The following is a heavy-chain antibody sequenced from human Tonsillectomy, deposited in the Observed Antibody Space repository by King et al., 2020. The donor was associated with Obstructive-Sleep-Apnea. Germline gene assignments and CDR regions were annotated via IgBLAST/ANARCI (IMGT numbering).Heavy chain of an antibody. CDR2: IYDSRST. CDR3: AKVGVDYEFLPGHKRHRDWFDP. D-gene: IGHD3-9*01. CDR1: GGSISTYY. J-gene: IGHJ5*02. V-gene: IGHV4-59*01. Sequence: VQLQESGPGLVKPSETLSLTCTVSGGSISTYYWTWIRQPPGKGLEWIGSIYDSRSTNYNSSLKSRVTISVDTSKNQFSLKLSSVTAADTAVYYCAKVGVDYEFLPGHKRHRDWFDPWGQGTLVTVSS.